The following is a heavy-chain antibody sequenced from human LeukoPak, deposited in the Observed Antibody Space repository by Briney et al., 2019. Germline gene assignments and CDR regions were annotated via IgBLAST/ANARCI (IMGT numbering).Heavy chain of an antibody. Sequence: GRSLRLSCTASGFTFTSYAMHWVRQAPGKGLEWVAVISYDGSKTYYADSVKGRFTISRGNSKNTLYLQMNSLRAEDTALYYCARTMYITGSSDFDYWGQGTLVTVSS. J-gene: IGHJ4*02. CDR2: ISYDGSKT. V-gene: IGHV3-30-3*01. CDR3: ARTMYITGSSDFDY. CDR1: GFTFTSYA. D-gene: IGHD1-26*01.